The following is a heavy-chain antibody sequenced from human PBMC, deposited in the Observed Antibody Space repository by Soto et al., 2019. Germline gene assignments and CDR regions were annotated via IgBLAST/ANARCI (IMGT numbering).Heavy chain of an antibody. CDR2: ISAYNGNT. D-gene: IGHD6-13*01. Sequence: GASVKVSCKASGYTFTSYGISWVRQAPGQGLEWMGWISAYNGNTNYAQKLQGRVTMTTDTSTSTAYMELNSLQTEDTAVYYCARGSSRFQDPYYYYAMDVWGQGTTVTVSS. CDR3: ARGSSRFQDPYYYYAMDV. J-gene: IGHJ6*02. CDR1: GYTFTSYG. V-gene: IGHV1-18*01.